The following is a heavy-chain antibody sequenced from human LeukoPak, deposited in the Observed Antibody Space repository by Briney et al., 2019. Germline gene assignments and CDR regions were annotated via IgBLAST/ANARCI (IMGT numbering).Heavy chain of an antibody. Sequence: ASVKVSCKASGYTFTGYYMHWVRQAPGQGHEWMGWINPNSGGTNYAQKFQGRVTMTRDTSISTAYMELSRLRSDDTAVYYCARSGSSWSLIIDYWGQGTLVTVSS. CDR2: INPNSGGT. CDR1: GYTFTGYY. D-gene: IGHD6-13*01. CDR3: ARSGSSWSLIIDY. V-gene: IGHV1-2*02. J-gene: IGHJ4*02.